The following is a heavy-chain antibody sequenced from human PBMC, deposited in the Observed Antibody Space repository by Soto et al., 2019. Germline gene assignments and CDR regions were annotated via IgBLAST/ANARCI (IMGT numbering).Heavy chain of an antibody. Sequence: QVHLVQSGAEVKKPGSSVNVSCKASGGTFSNYAITWVRQAPGQGLEWVGRIIPIFGTTNVAQKFQGRVTITADESTTTAYMEPSGLRPDDTAVYYCAKDGGADGYFGNWLDPWGQGTLVTASS. CDR1: GGTFSNYA. CDR3: AKDGGADGYFGNWLDP. D-gene: IGHD5-12*01. J-gene: IGHJ5*02. V-gene: IGHV1-69*15. CDR2: IIPIFGTT.